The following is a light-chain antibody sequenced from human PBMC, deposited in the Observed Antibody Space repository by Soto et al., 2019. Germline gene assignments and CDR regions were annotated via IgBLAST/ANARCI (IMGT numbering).Light chain of an antibody. Sequence: QAVVTQPPSVSGAPGQRVTISCTGSSSNIGAGYDVHWYQQLPGTAPKLLIYSNSNRPSGVPDRFSGSKSGTSASLAITGLQAEDEADYYCQSHDSSLSGHVVFGGGTKLTVL. J-gene: IGLJ2*01. V-gene: IGLV1-40*01. CDR2: SNS. CDR1: SSNIGAGYD. CDR3: QSHDSSLSGHVV.